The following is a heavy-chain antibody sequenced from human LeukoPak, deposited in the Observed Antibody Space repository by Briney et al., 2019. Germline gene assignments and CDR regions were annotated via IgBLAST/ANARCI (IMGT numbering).Heavy chain of an antibody. V-gene: IGHV3-23*01. D-gene: IGHD3-3*01. CDR2: ISGSGGST. J-gene: IGHJ4*02. Sequence: GGSLGLSCAASGFTFSSYAMSWVRQAPGKGLEWVSAISGSGGSTYYADSVKGRFTISRDNSKNTLYLQMNSLRAEDTAVYYCAKEDGRYYDFWSGYYSGYSPYYFDYWGQGTLVTVSS. CDR1: GFTFSSYA. CDR3: AKEDGRYYDFWSGYYSGYSPYYFDY.